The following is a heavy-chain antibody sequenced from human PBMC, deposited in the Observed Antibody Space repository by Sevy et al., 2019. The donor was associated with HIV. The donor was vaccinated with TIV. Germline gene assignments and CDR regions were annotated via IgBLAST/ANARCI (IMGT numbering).Heavy chain of an antibody. D-gene: IGHD3-22*01. V-gene: IGHV4-59*13. CDR3: ASYQTYYYDSSGYYSESYFGY. Sequence: SETLSLTCTVSGGSISSYYWSWIRQPPGKGLEWIGYIYYSGSTNYNPSLKSRVTISVGTSKNQFSLKLSSVTAADTAVYYCASYQTYYYDSSGYYSESYFGYWGQGTLVTVSS. CDR1: GGSISSYY. J-gene: IGHJ4*02. CDR2: IYYSGST.